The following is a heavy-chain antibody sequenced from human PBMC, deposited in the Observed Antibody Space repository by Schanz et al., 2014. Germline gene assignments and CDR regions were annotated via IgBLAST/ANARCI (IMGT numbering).Heavy chain of an antibody. CDR3: AREWSSFDY. CDR1: GGSVSPYK. CDR2: ISYGGLS. V-gene: IGHV4-59*02. J-gene: IGHJ4*02. Sequence: QVQLQASGPGLVKPSETLSLTCTVSGGSVSPYKWGWIRQPPGKGLEYIGLISYGGLSDYNPSLKSRVTISLDTSKNQFSLNLNSVTAADTAVYYCAREWSSFDYWGQGALVSVSS. D-gene: IGHD3-10*01.